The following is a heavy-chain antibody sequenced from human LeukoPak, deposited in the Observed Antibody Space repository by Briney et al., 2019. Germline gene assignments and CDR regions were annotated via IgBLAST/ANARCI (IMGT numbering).Heavy chain of an antibody. Sequence: SETLSLTCTVSGGSISSYYWSWIRQPPGKGLEWIGNIYYSGSTNYNPSLKSRVTISVDTSKNQFSLKLSSVTAADTAVYYCARPYSSGYYDYWGQGTLVTVSS. D-gene: IGHD3-22*01. J-gene: IGHJ4*02. CDR3: ARPYSSGYYDY. V-gene: IGHV4-59*12. CDR1: GGSISSYY. CDR2: IYYSGST.